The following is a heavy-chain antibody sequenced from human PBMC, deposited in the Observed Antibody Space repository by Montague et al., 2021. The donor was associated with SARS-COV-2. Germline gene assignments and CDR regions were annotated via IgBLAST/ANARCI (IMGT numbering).Heavy chain of an antibody. J-gene: IGHJ6*02. D-gene: IGHD3-16*01. CDR2: IYYSGNT. V-gene: IGHV4-59*01. Sequence: SETLSLTCTVSGGSISSYYWSWIRQPPGKGLEWIGYIYYSGNTXXXPPXXXRVTISVDTSKNQFSLKLSSVTAADTAVYYCARVPFVGRPFMNYYYGMDVWGQGTTVTVSS. CDR3: ARVPFVGRPFMNYYYGMDV. CDR1: GGSISSYY.